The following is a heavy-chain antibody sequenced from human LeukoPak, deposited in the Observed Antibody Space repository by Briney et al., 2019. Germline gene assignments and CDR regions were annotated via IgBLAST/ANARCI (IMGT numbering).Heavy chain of an antibody. J-gene: IGHJ6*02. CDR2: IYYRGST. Sequence: SETLSLTCTVSGGSISSYYWSWIRQPPGKGLEWIGNIYYRGSTYYNPSLKSRVTISVDTSKNQFSLKLSSVTAADTAVYYCAREMVNYYYALDVWGQGTTVTVSS. CDR3: AREMVNYYYALDV. CDR1: GGSISSYY. V-gene: IGHV4-59*12. D-gene: IGHD2-8*01.